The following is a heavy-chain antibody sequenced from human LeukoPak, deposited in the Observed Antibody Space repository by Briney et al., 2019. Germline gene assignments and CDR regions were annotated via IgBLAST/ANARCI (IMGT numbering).Heavy chain of an antibody. V-gene: IGHV4-39*01. D-gene: IGHD3-16*02. J-gene: IGHJ4*02. Sequence: SETLSLTCTVSGGSISSSSYFWGWIRQPPGKGLEWIGTIYSSGSAHYHPSLKSRVSISVDASKNQFSLKLSSVTAADTAVYYCARQSLSPLPDYWGPGTLVTVSS. CDR2: IYSSGSA. CDR1: GGSISSSSYF. CDR3: ARQSLSPLPDY.